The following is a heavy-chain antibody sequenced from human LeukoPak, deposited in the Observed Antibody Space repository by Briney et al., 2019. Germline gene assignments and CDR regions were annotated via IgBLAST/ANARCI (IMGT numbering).Heavy chain of an antibody. CDR1: GYSFISYW. D-gene: IGHD2-2*03. J-gene: IGHJ4*02. CDR3: ARPPSRGYSSSFEY. CDR2: IYPDESNI. Sequence: GESLKISCKGSGYSFISYWIGWVRQMPGKGLEWMGIIYPDESNIRYSPSFQGQVTISADKSISTAYLQWSSLKASDTAMYYCARPPSRGYSSSFEYWGQGTLVTVSS. V-gene: IGHV5-51*01.